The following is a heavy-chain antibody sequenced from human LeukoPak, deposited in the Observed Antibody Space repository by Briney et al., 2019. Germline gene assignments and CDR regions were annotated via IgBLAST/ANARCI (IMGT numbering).Heavy chain of an antibody. D-gene: IGHD6-19*01. CDR3: ARSWYSSGWTWDY. J-gene: IGHJ4*02. Sequence: SETLSLTCTVSGGSISSSSYYWGWIRQPPGKGLEWIGSIYYSGSTYYNPSLKSRVTMSVDTSKNQFSLKLSSVTAADTAVYYCARSWYSSGWTWDYWGQGTLVTVSS. V-gene: IGHV4-39*01. CDR2: IYYSGST. CDR1: GGSISSSSYY.